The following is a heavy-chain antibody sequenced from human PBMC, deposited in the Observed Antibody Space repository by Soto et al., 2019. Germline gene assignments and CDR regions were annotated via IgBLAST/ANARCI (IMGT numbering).Heavy chain of an antibody. J-gene: IGHJ4*02. CDR2: ISAYNGNT. D-gene: IGHD2-15*01. V-gene: IGHV1-18*01. CDR3: ARQVSRDYCSGGSCYLGY. Sequence: QVQLVQSGAEVKKPGASVKVSCKASGYTFTSYGIRWVRQAPGQGLEWMGWISAYNGNTNYAQKLQGRVTMTTDTSTSTAYMELRSLRSDDTAVYYCARQVSRDYCSGGSCYLGYWGQGTLVTVSS. CDR1: GYTFTSYG.